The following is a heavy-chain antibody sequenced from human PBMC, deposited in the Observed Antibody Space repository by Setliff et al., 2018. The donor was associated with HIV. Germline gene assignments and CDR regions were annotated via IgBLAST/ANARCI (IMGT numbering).Heavy chain of an antibody. CDR2: IYYSGST. V-gene: IGHV4-39*01. D-gene: IGHD2-2*01. CDR3: ARATPFVVVPAAPNYYYYMDV. Sequence: SETLSLTCTASGGSISSSSNYWGWIRQPPGKGLEWMGNIYYSGSTYYNPSLKSRVTISVDMSKNQFSLKLSSVTAADTAVYSCARATPFVVVPAAPNYYYYMDVWGKGTTVTVSS. CDR1: GGSISSSSNY. J-gene: IGHJ6*03.